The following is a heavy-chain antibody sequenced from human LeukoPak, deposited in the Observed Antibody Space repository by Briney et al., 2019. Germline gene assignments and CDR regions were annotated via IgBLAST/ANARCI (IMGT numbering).Heavy chain of an antibody. J-gene: IGHJ3*01. CDR3: ANVANDFWSGYSTRGAFDV. V-gene: IGHV4-39*01. CDR1: GGSISSGSYF. D-gene: IGHD3-3*01. CDR2: IYYSGTT. Sequence: SETLSLTCTVSGGSISSGSYFWGWIRQPPGKGLEWIGSIYYSGTTYYNPSLKSRVTISLDTSKNQFSLKLTSVTAADTAVFYCANVANDFWSGYSTRGAFDVWGQGTMVTVSS.